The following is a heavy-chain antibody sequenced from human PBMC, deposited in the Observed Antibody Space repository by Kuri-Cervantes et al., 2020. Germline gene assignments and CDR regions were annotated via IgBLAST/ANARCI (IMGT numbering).Heavy chain of an antibody. D-gene: IGHD6-13*01. Sequence: KVSCKGSGYNFTNYWIGWVRQMPGKGLEWMGIVYPGDSDTRYSPSFQGQVTFSADKPISTAYLQWSSLKASDTAMYYCARLVAAAGLYYFDYWGQGTLVTVSS. CDR2: VYPGDSDT. CDR1: GYNFTNYW. V-gene: IGHV5-51*04. J-gene: IGHJ4*02. CDR3: ARLVAAAGLYYFDY.